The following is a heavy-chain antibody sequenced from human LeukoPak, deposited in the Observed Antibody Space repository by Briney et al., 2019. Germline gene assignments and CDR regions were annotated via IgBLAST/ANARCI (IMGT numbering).Heavy chain of an antibody. CDR1: GFTVSSNY. D-gene: IGHD5-24*01. CDR3: ARDRDGYNGSNYYYYMDV. V-gene: IGHV3-53*01. J-gene: IGHJ6*03. Sequence: GGSLRLSCAASGFTVSSNYMSWVRQAPGKGLEWVSVIYSGGSTYYADSVKGRFTISRDNSKNTLYLQMNSLRAEDTAVYYCARDRDGYNGSNYYYYMDVWGKGTTVTVSS. CDR2: IYSGGST.